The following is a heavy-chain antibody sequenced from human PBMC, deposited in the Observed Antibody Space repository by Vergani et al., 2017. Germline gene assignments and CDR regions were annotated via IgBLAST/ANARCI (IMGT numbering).Heavy chain of an antibody. CDR3: ARGRRYWQQLTPSFDY. CDR1: GGSISSGSYY. CDR2: IYTSGST. J-gene: IGHJ4*02. V-gene: IGHV4-61*02. Sequence: QVQLQESGPGLVKPSQTLSLTCTVSGGSISSGSYYWSWIRQPAGKGLEWIGRIYTSGSTNYNPSLKSRVTISVDTSKNQFSLKLSSVTAADTAVYYCARGRRYWQQLTPSFDYWGQGTLVTVSS. D-gene: IGHD6-13*01.